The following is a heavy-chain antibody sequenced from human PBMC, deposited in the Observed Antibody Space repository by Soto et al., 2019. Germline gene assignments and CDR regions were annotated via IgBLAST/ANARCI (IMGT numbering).Heavy chain of an antibody. D-gene: IGHD3-10*01. J-gene: IGHJ6*02. CDR3: ARGSAWFGIIYYYYGMDV. CDR1: GYTFTGYY. Sequence: ASVKVSCKASGYTFTGYYMHWVRQAPGQGLEWMGWINPNSGGTNYAQKFQGRVTMTRDTSISTAYMELSRLRSDDTAVYYCARGSAWFGIIYYYYGMDVWGPGTKDTVSS. CDR2: INPNSGGT. V-gene: IGHV1-2*02.